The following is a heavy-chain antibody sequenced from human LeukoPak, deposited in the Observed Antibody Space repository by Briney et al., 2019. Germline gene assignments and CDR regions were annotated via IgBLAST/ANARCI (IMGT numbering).Heavy chain of an antibody. V-gene: IGHV1-69*02. Sequence: SVKVSCKASGGTFSSYTISWVRQAPGQGLEWMGRIIPIPGIANYAQKFQGRVTITADKSTSTAYMELSSLRSEDTAVYYCARGFGCGSFYSSSCSRDYYYYMDVWGKGTTVTVSS. CDR1: GGTFSSYT. CDR2: IIPIPGIA. D-gene: IGHD6-13*01. J-gene: IGHJ6*03. CDR3: ARGFGCGSFYSSSCSRDYYYYMDV.